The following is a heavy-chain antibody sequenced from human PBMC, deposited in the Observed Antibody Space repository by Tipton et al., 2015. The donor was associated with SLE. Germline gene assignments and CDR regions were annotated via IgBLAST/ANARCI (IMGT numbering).Heavy chain of an antibody. V-gene: IGHV3-30-3*01. CDR1: GFTFSSFA. CDR3: ARDRDYGGNSGGSDY. CDR2: VSYDGTSQ. J-gene: IGHJ4*02. D-gene: IGHD4-23*01. Sequence: SLRLSCSASGFTFSSFAMNWVRQTPGKGLEWVALVSYDGTSQTYADSVKGRFTISRDNSRDTLFLQMNSLRSEDTAVYYCARDRDYGGNSGGSDYWGQGALVTVSS.